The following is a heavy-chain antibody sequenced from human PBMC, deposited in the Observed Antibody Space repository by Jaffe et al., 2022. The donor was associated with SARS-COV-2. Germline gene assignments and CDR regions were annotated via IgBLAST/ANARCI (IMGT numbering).Heavy chain of an antibody. CDR2: INHSGST. V-gene: IGHV4-34*01. CDR3: ARGRRPQPRYFDY. D-gene: IGHD6-6*01. CDR1: GGSFSGYY. J-gene: IGHJ4*02. Sequence: QVQLQQWGAGLLKPSETLSLTCAVYGGSFSGYYWSWIRQPPGKGLEWIGEINHSGSTNYNPSLKSRVTISVDTSKNQFSLKLSSVTAADTAVYYCARGRRPQPRYFDYWGQGTLVTVSS.